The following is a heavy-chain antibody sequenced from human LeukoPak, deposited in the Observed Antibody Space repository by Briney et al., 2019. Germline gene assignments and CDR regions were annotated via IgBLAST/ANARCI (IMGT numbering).Heavy chain of an antibody. CDR2: IYYSGST. V-gene: IGHV4-39*07. Sequence: KPSETLSLTCTASGGSISSSSYYWGWIRQPPGKGLEWIGSIYYSGSTYYNPSLKSRVTISVDTSKNQFSLKLSSVTAADTAVYYCARHDYGDYGYYGMDVWGQGTTVTVSS. CDR3: ARHDYGDYGYYGMDV. CDR1: GGSISSSSYY. D-gene: IGHD4-17*01. J-gene: IGHJ6*02.